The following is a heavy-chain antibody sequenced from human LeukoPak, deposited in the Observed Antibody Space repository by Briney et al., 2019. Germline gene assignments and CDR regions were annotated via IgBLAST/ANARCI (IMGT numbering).Heavy chain of an antibody. V-gene: IGHV3-21*01. Sequence: GGSLRLSCAASGFTFSSYSMNWVRQAPGKGLEWVSSISGTRTSIYYADSVKGRFTISRDNAKNSLYLQMNSLRAEDTAAYYCASRHSSSWYYYYYYMDVWGKGTTVTVSS. D-gene: IGHD6-13*01. CDR3: ASRHSSSWYYYYYYMDV. CDR2: ISGTRTSI. CDR1: GFTFSSYS. J-gene: IGHJ6*03.